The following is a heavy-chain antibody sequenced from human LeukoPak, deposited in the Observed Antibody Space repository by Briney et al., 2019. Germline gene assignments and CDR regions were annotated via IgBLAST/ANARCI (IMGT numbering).Heavy chain of an antibody. CDR1: GGSFTGYY. J-gene: IGHJ4*02. CDR2: INHSGRT. V-gene: IGHV4-34*01. Sequence: PSDTLSLTCAVSGGSFTGYYWSWIRQPPGQGLEWIGEINHSGRTNYNPCLKSRVTISVDTSKNQYSLKLSSVTAADTAVYYCATGSGSYFPAAYWGQGTLVSVSS. D-gene: IGHD3-10*01. CDR3: ATGSGSYFPAAY.